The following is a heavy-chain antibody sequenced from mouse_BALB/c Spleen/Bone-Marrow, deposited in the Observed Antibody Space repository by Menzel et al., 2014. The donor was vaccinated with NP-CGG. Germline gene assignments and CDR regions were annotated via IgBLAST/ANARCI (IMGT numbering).Heavy chain of an antibody. CDR3: TLYYGSNYWFAY. D-gene: IGHD1-1*01. CDR2: IRLKSDNYAT. J-gene: IGHJ3*01. V-gene: IGHV6-6*02. CDR1: GFTFSNFW. Sequence: DVMLVESGGGLVQPGGSMKLSCVASGFTFSNFWMSWVRQSPEKGLKWVAEIRLKSDNYATHYAESVKGKFTISRDDSKSRLYLQMNSLRTEDTGIYYCTLYYGSNYWFAYWGQGTLVTVSA.